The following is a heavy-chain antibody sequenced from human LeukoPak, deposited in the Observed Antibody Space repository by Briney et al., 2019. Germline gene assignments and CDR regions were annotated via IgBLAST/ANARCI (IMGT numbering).Heavy chain of an antibody. D-gene: IGHD6-6*01. J-gene: IGHJ5*02. V-gene: IGHV1-2*02. CDR3: ARDPGLIAARPMQLDP. Sequence: SVKVSCKASGYTFTGYYMHWVRQAPGQGLEWMGWINPNSGGTNYAQKFQGRVTMTRDTSISTAYMELSRLRSDDTAVYYCARDPGLIAARPMQLDPWGQGTLVTVSS. CDR1: GYTFTGYY. CDR2: INPNSGGT.